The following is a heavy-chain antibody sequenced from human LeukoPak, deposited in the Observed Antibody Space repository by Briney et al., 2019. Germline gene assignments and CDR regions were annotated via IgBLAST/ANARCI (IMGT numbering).Heavy chain of an antibody. D-gene: IGHD3-16*01. Sequence: GGSLRLSCAASGFTFSNAWMSWVRQAPGKGLEWVGRIKSKTDGGSTDYAAPVKGRFTISRDDSKNTLYLQMNSLKTEDTAVYYCTTGVTIMITFGGEDDAFDIWGQGTMVTVSS. CDR2: IKSKTDGGST. V-gene: IGHV3-15*01. CDR3: TTGVTIMITFGGEDDAFDI. CDR1: GFTFSNAW. J-gene: IGHJ3*02.